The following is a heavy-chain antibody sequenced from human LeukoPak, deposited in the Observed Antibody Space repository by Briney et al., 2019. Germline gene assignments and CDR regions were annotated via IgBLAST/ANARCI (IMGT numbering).Heavy chain of an antibody. CDR3: ARDPERIYDSSGYYFGYFDS. J-gene: IGHJ4*02. D-gene: IGHD3-22*01. Sequence: PGGSLRLSCAASGFIFSSYAIHWVRQAPGKGLEWVAVISSDGSKENYADSVKGRFTISRDNSKNTLYLQMNSLRTDDTAVYYCARDPERIYDSSGYYFGYFDSWGQGTLVAVSS. V-gene: IGHV3-30-3*01. CDR1: GFIFSSYA. CDR2: ISSDGSKE.